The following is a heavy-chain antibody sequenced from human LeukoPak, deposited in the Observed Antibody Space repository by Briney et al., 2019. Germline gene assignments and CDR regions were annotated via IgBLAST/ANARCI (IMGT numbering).Heavy chain of an antibody. CDR1: GGSISSYY. D-gene: IGHD2/OR15-2a*01. CDR3: ASARTFYTFDI. J-gene: IGHJ3*02. Sequence: SETLSLTCTVSGGSISSYYWSWIRQPPGKGLEWIGYIYYSGSTNYNPSLKSRVTISVDTSKNQFSLKLSSVTAADTAVYYCASARTFYTFDIWGQGTMVTVSS. CDR2: IYYSGST. V-gene: IGHV4-59*01.